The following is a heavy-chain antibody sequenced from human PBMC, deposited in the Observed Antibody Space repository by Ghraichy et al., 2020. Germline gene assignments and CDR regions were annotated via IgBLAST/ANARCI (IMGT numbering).Heavy chain of an antibody. V-gene: IGHV3-53*04. Sequence: IYSVVATYYADSVKGRFTISRHNSKNTLYLQMNGLRVEDTAMYYCARTFGSFLNLFDPWGQGTLVSVS. CDR2: IYSVVAT. D-gene: IGHD1-26*01. CDR3: ARTFGSFLNLFDP. J-gene: IGHJ5*02.